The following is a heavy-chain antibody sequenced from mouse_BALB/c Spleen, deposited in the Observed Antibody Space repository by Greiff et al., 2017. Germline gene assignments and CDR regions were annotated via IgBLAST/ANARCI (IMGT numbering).Heavy chain of an antibody. CDR1: GYSFTSYW. J-gene: IGHJ2*01. Sequence: VQLQQSGPQLVRPGASVKISCKASGYSFTSYWMHWVKQRPGQGLEWIGYINPYNDGTKYNEKFKGKATLTSDKSSSTAYMELSSLTSEDSAVYYCARREGYGGFDYWGQGTTLTVSS. D-gene: IGHD2-2*01. CDR3: ARREGYGGFDY. CDR2: INPYNDGT. V-gene: IGHV1-14*01.